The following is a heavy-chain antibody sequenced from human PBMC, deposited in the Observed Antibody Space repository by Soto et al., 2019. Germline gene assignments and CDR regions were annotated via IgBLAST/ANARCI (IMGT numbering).Heavy chain of an antibody. Sequence: SVKVSCKASGYTFTSYGISWVRQAPGQGLEWMGGIIPIFGTANYAQKFQGRVTITADESTSTAYMELSSLRSEDTAVYYCAREELRGYSGYEYGMDVWGQGTTVTVSS. CDR3: AREELRGYSGYEYGMDV. V-gene: IGHV1-69*13. CDR1: GYTFTSYG. J-gene: IGHJ6*02. CDR2: IIPIFGTA. D-gene: IGHD5-12*01.